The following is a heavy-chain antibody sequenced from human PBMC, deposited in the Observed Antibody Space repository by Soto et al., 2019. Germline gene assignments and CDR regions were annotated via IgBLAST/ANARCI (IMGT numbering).Heavy chain of an antibody. Sequence: ASVKVSCKASGYTFTSYAMHWARQAPGQGLEWMGWINTNNGNTNYAQNLQGRVTLTTDTSTSTAYMELTSLRSNDTAIYYCAMVDVYVTPSPQDVWGQGTTVTVSS. D-gene: IGHD3-16*01. CDR2: INTNNGNT. CDR1: GYTFTSYA. V-gene: IGHV1-18*01. CDR3: AMVDVYVTPSPQDV. J-gene: IGHJ6*02.